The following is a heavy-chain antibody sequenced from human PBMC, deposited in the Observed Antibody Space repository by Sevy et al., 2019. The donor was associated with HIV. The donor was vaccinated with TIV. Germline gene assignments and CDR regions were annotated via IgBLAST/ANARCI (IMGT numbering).Heavy chain of an antibody. CDR1: GFTFSKYS. Sequence: GGSLRLSCAASGFTFSKYSMSWVRQPPGQGLEWVSTLSFGCGEINHADSVKGRFTISRDNSKNSLYLQMNNLRAEDTAVYYGAREGCTKPHDYWGQGTLVTVSS. CDR2: LSFGCGEI. CDR3: AREGCTKPHDY. J-gene: IGHJ4*02. V-gene: IGHV3-23*01. D-gene: IGHD2-8*01.